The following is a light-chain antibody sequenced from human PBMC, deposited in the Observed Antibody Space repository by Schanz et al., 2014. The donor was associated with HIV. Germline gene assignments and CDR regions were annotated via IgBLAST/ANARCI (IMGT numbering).Light chain of an antibody. Sequence: DVAMSQSPLSLPVSLGQPASISCRSSQSLVYSDGHTYLNWFQQRPGRSPRRLIYEVSKRDSGVPDRFSGSGSGTDFTLKISSVEAEDVGVYYCMQGTHLPRTFGQGTKLEIK. CDR2: EVS. CDR1: QSLVYSDGHTY. CDR3: MQGTHLPRT. V-gene: IGKV2-30*01. J-gene: IGKJ2*02.